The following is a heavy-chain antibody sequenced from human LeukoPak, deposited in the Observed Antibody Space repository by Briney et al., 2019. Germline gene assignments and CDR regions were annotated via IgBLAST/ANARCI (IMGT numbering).Heavy chain of an antibody. CDR2: VSAYKGNT. CDR3: ARDHGGKVDRYFDL. D-gene: IGHD4-23*01. CDR1: GYPFASYG. J-gene: IGHJ2*01. V-gene: IGHV1-18*01. Sequence: ASVKVSCKASGYPFASYGISWVRQAPGQGLEWMGWVSAYKGNTNYAQKFQGRVTMTTDTSTSTAYMELRSLRSDDTAVYYCARDHGGKVDRYFDLWGRGTLVTVSS.